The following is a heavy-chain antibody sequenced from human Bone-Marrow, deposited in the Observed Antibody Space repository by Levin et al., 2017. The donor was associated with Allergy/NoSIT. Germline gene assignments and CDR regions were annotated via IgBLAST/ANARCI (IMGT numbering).Heavy chain of an antibody. D-gene: IGHD3-9*01. CDR2: ISTTSSTI. V-gene: IGHV3-48*02. J-gene: IGHJ4*02. CDR1: GFTFSSHS. Sequence: SCAASGFTFSSHSMNWVRQAPGKGLDWVSYISTTSSTIYYADSVKGRFTISRDNAKNSLYLQMNSLRDEDTAVYYSARDHITIFSLYFDYWGPGTLVTVSS. CDR3: ARDHITIFSLYFDY.